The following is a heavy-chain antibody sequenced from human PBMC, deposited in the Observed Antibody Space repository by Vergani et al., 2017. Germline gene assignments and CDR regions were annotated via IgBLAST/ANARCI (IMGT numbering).Heavy chain of an antibody. D-gene: IGHD5-24*01. CDR2: IYYSGST. CDR3: GRDTVMEMAPGAFDI. Sequence: QVQLQESGPGLVKPSQTLSLTCTVSGGSISSGGYYWSWIRQPPGKGREWIGYIYYSGSTYYNPSLKSRVTISVDTSKNQFSLKLSSVTAADTAVYYCGRDTVMEMAPGAFDIWGQGTMVTVSS. J-gene: IGHJ3*02. CDR1: GGSISSGGYY. V-gene: IGHV4-31*03.